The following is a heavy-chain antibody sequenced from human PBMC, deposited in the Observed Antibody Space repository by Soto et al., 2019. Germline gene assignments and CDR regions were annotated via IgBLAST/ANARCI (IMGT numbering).Heavy chain of an antibody. D-gene: IGHD2-2*02. CDR1: GGSVSSGSYY. V-gene: IGHV4-61*01. CDR2: IYYSGTT. CDR3: ARDRCSSTSCYTGYYYGMDV. Sequence: SETLSLTCTVSGGSVSSGSYYWSWIRQPPGKGLEWIGYIYYSGTTNYNPSLKSRVTISVDTSKNQFSLKLSSVTAADKAVYYCARDRCSSTSCYTGYYYGMDVWGQGTTVTVSS. J-gene: IGHJ6*02.